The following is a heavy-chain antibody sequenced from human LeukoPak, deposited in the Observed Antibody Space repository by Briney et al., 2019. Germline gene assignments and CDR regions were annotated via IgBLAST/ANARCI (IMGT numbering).Heavy chain of an antibody. CDR2: IYPGDSDT. J-gene: IGHJ4*02. CDR1: GYSFTNYW. V-gene: IGHV5-51*01. D-gene: IGHD1-7*01. CDR3: ARHVSNGNYVLMDY. Sequence: PGESLKISCKGSGYSFTNYWIGWVRQMPGRGLEWMGIIYPGDSDTSYSPSFQGQVTISVDKSISTAYLQWSSLKASDTAMYYCARHVSNGNYVLMDYWGQGTLVTVSS.